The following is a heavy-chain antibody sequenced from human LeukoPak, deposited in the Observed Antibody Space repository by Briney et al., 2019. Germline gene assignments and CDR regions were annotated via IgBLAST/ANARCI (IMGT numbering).Heavy chain of an antibody. D-gene: IGHD5-24*01. J-gene: IGHJ6*03. CDR2: IYYSGST. Sequence: PSETLSLTCAVYGGSFSSYYWSWIRQPPGKGLEWIGYIYYSGSTNYNPSLKSRVTISVDTSKNQFSLKLSSVTAADTAVYYCARDRGDGYIPDMDVWGKGTTVTVSS. CDR1: GGSFSSYY. V-gene: IGHV4-59*01. CDR3: ARDRGDGYIPDMDV.